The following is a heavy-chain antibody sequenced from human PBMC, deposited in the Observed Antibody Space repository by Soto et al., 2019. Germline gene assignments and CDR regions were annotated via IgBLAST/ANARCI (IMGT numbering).Heavy chain of an antibody. Sequence: QVQMVESGGGVVQPGRSLRLSCAASGFSFSTYGMHWVRQAPGKGLEWMAVISNDGSNKYYADSVKGRFTISIDNSKDTLFLQMNSLRGEDTAVYYCAKVVRADSTSSNFYYYSGMDVWGQGTTVTVSS. CDR3: AKVVRADSTSSNFYYYSGMDV. V-gene: IGHV3-30*18. J-gene: IGHJ6*02. D-gene: IGHD6-6*01. CDR2: ISNDGSNK. CDR1: GFSFSTYG.